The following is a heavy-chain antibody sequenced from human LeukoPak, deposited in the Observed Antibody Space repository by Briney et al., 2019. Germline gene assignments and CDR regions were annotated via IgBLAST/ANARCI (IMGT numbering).Heavy chain of an antibody. D-gene: IGHD3-3*01. CDR2: IYYSGST. Sequence: SETLSLTCTVSGGSISSSSYYWGWIRQPPGKGLEWIGSIYYSGSTYYNPSLKSRVTIPVDTSKNQFSLKLSSVTAADTAVYYCAILTYYDFWSGQVYYFDYWGQGTLVTVSS. CDR1: GGSISSSSYY. V-gene: IGHV4-39*01. J-gene: IGHJ4*02. CDR3: AILTYYDFWSGQVYYFDY.